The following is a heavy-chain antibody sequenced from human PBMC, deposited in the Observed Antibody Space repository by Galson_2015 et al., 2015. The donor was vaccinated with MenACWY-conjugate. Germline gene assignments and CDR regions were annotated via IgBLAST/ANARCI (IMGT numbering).Heavy chain of an antibody. V-gene: IGHV1-18*01. J-gene: IGHJ5*02. CDR3: ARDWYCPSSSCYNCFDP. Sequence: SVKVSFKASGYTFTTYGISWVRQAPGQGLEWMGWIGTNHGDRNYGDTNYAQKFKGRVTVTADTSTSTAYMELRSLRSDDTAVYYCARDWYCPSSSCYNCFDPGGQGTLVPVSS. CDR2: IGTNHGDRNYGDT. CDR1: GYTFTTYG. D-gene: IGHD6-13*01.